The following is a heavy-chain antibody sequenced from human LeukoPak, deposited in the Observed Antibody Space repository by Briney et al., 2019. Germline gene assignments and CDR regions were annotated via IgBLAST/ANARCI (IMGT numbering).Heavy chain of an antibody. D-gene: IGHD1-26*01. V-gene: IGHV3-23*01. CDR2: ISASGGST. Sequence: GGSLRLSCAASGFTFSSSVMSWVRQVPGKGLEWVSGISASGGSTYYADSVRGRFTISRDSSKNTLFLHMNTLRAEDTAIYYCAKDRTVGASYWYFDLWGRGTLVTVSS. J-gene: IGHJ2*01. CDR1: GFTFSSSV. CDR3: AKDRTVGASYWYFDL.